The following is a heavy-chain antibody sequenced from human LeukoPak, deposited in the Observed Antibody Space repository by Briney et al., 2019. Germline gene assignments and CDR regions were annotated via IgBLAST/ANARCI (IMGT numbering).Heavy chain of an antibody. Sequence: ASVKVSCKASGYTFTGYYMHWVRQAPGQGLEWMGWMNPNSGNAGYAQKFLGRVTMTRNTSISAAYMELSSLRSEDTAVYYCASSSGQAYFDYWGQGALVTVSS. V-gene: IGHV1-8*02. CDR1: GYTFTGYY. CDR3: ASSSGQAYFDY. CDR2: MNPNSGNA. D-gene: IGHD6-25*01. J-gene: IGHJ4*02.